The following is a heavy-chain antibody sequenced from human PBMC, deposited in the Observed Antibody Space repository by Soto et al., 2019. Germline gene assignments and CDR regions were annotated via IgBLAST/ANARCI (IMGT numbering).Heavy chain of an antibody. CDR3: AREYCSGGSCYSSYNWFDP. CDR1: GFTFSSYS. Sequence: GSLRLSCAASGFTFSSYSMNWVRQAPGKGLEWVSSVSSSSSYIYYADSVKGRFTISRDNAKNSLYLQMNSLRAEDTAVYYCAREYCSGGSCYSSYNWFDPWGQGTLVTVSS. CDR2: VSSSSSYI. J-gene: IGHJ5*02. D-gene: IGHD2-15*01. V-gene: IGHV3-21*01.